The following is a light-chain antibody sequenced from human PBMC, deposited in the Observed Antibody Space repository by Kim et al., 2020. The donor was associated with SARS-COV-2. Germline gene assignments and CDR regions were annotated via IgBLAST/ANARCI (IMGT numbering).Light chain of an antibody. CDR2: GTS. Sequence: EIVLTQSPGTLSLSPGERATLSCRASQSVASNHLAWYQQKPGQAPRLLIYGTSNRATGIPDRFSASESGTDFTLTISRLEPEDFAVYYCQQYDSSPYTLRQGPKLE. CDR3: QQYDSSPYT. V-gene: IGKV3-20*01. J-gene: IGKJ2*01. CDR1: QSVASNH.